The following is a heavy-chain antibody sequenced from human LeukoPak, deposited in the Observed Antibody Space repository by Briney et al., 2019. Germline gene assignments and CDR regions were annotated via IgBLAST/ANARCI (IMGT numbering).Heavy chain of an antibody. Sequence: EASVKVSCMASGYTFTIYYLRWVRQAPGHGLEWLGIIDPSGGRTSYTQKFQGRVTMTRDTSTSTVYMELSSLRSEDTAMFYCARQPTRFDYGDYWAHMDLWGQGTLVTVSS. CDR2: IDPSGGRT. CDR3: ARQPTRFDYGDYWAHMDL. D-gene: IGHD4-17*01. CDR1: GYTFTIYY. V-gene: IGHV1-46*01. J-gene: IGHJ5*02.